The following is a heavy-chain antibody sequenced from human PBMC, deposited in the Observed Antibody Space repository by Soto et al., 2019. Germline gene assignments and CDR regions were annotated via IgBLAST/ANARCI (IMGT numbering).Heavy chain of an antibody. CDR2: IGTAGDT. D-gene: IGHD2-21*01. V-gene: IGHV3-13*01. Sequence: EVQLVESGGGLVQPGGSLRLSCAASGFTFSSYDMHWVRQATGKGLEWVSAIGTAGDTYYPVSVKGRFTISRENAKNSLYLQMNSLRAGDTAVYYCARGVIYYGMDVWGQGTTVTVSS. J-gene: IGHJ6*02. CDR1: GFTFSSYD. CDR3: ARGVIYYGMDV.